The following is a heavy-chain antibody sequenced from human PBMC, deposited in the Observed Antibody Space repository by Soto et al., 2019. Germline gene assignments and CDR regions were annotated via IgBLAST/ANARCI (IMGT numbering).Heavy chain of an antibody. CDR1: GGTFSSYA. V-gene: IGHV1-69*01. J-gene: IGHJ4*02. CDR2: IIPIFGTA. Sequence: QVQLVQSGAEVKKPGSSVKVSCKASGGTFSSYAISWVRQAPGQGLEWMGGIIPIFGTANYAQKFQGRVTITADESTSTDYMELSRLRSEETAVYYCAGGAEYYDSSGPAGPDDYWGQGTLVTVSS. CDR3: AGGAEYYDSSGPAGPDDY. D-gene: IGHD3-22*01.